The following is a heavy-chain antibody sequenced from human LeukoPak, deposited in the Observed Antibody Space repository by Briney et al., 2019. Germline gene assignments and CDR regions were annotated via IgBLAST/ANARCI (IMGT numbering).Heavy chain of an antibody. V-gene: IGHV5-51*01. D-gene: IGHD2-2*01. CDR1: GYSFTSYW. J-gene: IGHJ4*02. CDR3: ARDRSIAVVPAAISFSDY. Sequence: GESLKISCKGSGYSFTSYWIGWVRQMPGKGLEWMGIIYPGDSDTRYSPSFQGQVTISADKSISTAYLQWSSLKASDTAMYYCARDRSIAVVPAAISFSDYWGQGTLVTVSS. CDR2: IYPGDSDT.